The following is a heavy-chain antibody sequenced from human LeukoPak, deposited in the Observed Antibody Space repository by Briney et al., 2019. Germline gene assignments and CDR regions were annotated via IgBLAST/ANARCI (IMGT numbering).Heavy chain of an antibody. CDR1: GYIFTSYA. Sequence: WASVKVSCKASGYIFTSYAMNWVRQAPGQGLERMGWINTNTGNPTYAQGFTGRFDFSLDTSVSTAYLQISSLKAEDTAVYYCARASYYYGSGSSYGMDVWGQGTTVTVSS. D-gene: IGHD3-10*01. J-gene: IGHJ6*02. CDR2: INTNTGNP. CDR3: ARASYYYGSGSSYGMDV. V-gene: IGHV7-4-1*02.